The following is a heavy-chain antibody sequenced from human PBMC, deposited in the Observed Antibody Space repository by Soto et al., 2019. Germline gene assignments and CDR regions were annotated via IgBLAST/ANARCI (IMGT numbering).Heavy chain of an antibody. D-gene: IGHD3-10*01. CDR3: GEEPGSDV. CDR2: ISGSGGST. V-gene: IGHV3-23*01. J-gene: IGHJ3*01. Sequence: GGSLRLSCAASGFTFSSYAMSWVRQAPGKGLEWVSVISGSGGSTYYADSVKGRFTISRDNTKNTLYLQMNSLRAEDTAVYNCGEEPGSDVWGQGTMVTVSS. CDR1: GFTFSSYA.